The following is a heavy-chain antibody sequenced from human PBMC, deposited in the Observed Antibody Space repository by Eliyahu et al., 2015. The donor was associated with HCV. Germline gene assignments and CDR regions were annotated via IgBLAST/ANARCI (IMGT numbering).Heavy chain of an antibody. CDR2: IPTKGST. Sequence: QVQLQESGPGLVKPSETLSLTCTVSGGYITNYXWXWLRQPAGKGLEWIGRIPTKGSTSFNPSLKSRVTMSVDTSKNQFSVNLSSVTAADTAVYYCARDGDLCSGGTCNSVWFDAWGQGILVTVSS. D-gene: IGHD2-15*01. CDR3: ARDGDLCSGGTCNSVWFDA. CDR1: GGYITNYX. J-gene: IGHJ5*02. V-gene: IGHV4-4*07.